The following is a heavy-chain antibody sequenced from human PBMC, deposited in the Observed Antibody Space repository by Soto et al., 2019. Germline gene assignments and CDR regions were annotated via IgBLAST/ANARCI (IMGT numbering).Heavy chain of an antibody. Sequence: VASVKVSCKASGYTFTSYGISWVRQAPGQGLEWMGWISAYNGSTNYAQKLQGRVTMTTDTSTSTAYMELRSLRSDDTAVYYCARDRVEEIVLMVYAPYYYYVMDVWGQGTMDTVSS. V-gene: IGHV1-18*01. CDR2: ISAYNGST. J-gene: IGHJ6*02. CDR3: ARDRVEEIVLMVYAPYYYYVMDV. D-gene: IGHD2-8*01. CDR1: GYTFTSYG.